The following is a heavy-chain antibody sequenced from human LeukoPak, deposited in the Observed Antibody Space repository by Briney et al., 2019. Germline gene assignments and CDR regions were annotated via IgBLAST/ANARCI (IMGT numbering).Heavy chain of an antibody. CDR2: IYYSGST. Sequence: SETLSLTCTVSGGSISSYYWSWIRQPPGKGLEWIGSIYYSGSTYYNPSLKSRVTISVDTSKNQFSLKLSSVTAADTAVYYCARHVNYYDSSGYYSAFDIWGQGTMVTVSS. CDR3: ARHVNYYDSSGYYSAFDI. J-gene: IGHJ3*02. V-gene: IGHV4-59*05. CDR1: GGSISSYY. D-gene: IGHD3-22*01.